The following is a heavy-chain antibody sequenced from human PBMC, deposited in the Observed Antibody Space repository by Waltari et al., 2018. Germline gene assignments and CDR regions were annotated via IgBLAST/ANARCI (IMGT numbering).Heavy chain of an antibody. CDR1: GFSFSDFG. J-gene: IGHJ3*01. CDR2: GGYDGIKK. CDR3: AKATYSGTYFDAFDV. D-gene: IGHD1-26*01. Sequence: QVQLVESGGGVVQPGRSLRLSCAASGFSFSDFGMHWVRQAPGKGVEWVAVGGYDGIKKNCADSVEGRFTIIIDNSRNTLDLEMNSLGVEDTAVYYCAKATYSGTYFDAFDVWGRGTMVTVSS. V-gene: IGHV3-33*03.